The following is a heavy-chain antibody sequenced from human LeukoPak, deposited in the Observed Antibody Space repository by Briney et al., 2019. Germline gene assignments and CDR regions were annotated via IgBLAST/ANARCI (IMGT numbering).Heavy chain of an antibody. Sequence: GGSLRLSCAASGFTFSDYYMSWIRQAPGKGLEWVSYISSSGSTIYYADSVKGRFPISRDNAKNSLYLQMNSLRAEDTAVYYCAKALEASLSPNWFDPWGQGTLVTVSS. CDR2: ISSSGSTI. CDR3: AKALEASLSPNWFDP. D-gene: IGHD3-3*01. CDR1: GFTFSDYY. V-gene: IGHV3-11*04. J-gene: IGHJ5*02.